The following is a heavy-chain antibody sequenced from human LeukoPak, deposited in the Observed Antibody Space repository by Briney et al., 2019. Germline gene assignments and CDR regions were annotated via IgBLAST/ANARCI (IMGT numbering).Heavy chain of an antibody. CDR1: GFTFSSYS. Sequence: GGSLRLSCAASGFTFSSYSMNWVRQAPGKGLEWVSYISSSIISTIYYADSVKGRFTISRDNAKNSLYLRMNSLRAEDTAVYYCARKNVSSWDYWGQGTLVTVSS. CDR3: ARKNVSSWDY. V-gene: IGHV3-48*01. J-gene: IGHJ4*02. CDR2: ISSSIISTI. D-gene: IGHD6-6*01.